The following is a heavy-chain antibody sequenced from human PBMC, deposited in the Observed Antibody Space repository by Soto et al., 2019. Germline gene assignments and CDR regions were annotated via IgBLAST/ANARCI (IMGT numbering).Heavy chain of an antibody. J-gene: IGHJ4*01. CDR3: ARVRYCSCYSCYPGSFDY. CDR1: GGSISSGGNY. V-gene: IGHV4-30-4*02. D-gene: IGHD2-15*01. CDR2: IYYIGNT. Sequence: TCTVSGGSISSGGNYWSWIRQAPVKGLEWIAYIYYIGNTFYNPSLKSLVPISVYTSKNQFSLGLSSLTAADTAVYYCARVRYCSCYSCYPGSFDYWVHVTLVTVS.